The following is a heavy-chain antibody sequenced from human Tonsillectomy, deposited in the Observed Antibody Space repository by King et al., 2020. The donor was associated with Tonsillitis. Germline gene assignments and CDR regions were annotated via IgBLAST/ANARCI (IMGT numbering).Heavy chain of an antibody. CDR2: IIPILDTA. V-gene: IGHV1-69*01. Sequence: VQLVESGAEVRKPGSSVKVSCKASGVTFSSYAISWVRQSPGQGLEWVGGIIPILDTANYAQQVQVRVTITADDSTSTVYIELCSLTSEDTAVYYCARADYTGNSLYFASWGQGTLVTVSS. D-gene: IGHD4-23*01. CDR3: ARADYTGNSLYFAS. J-gene: IGHJ4*02. CDR1: GVTFSSYA.